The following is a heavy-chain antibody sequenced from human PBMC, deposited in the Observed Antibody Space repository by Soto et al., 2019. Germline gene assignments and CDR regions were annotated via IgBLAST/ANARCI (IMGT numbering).Heavy chain of an antibody. J-gene: IGHJ4*02. CDR1: GYTFTSYG. V-gene: IGHV1-18*01. CDR2: ISGYNDNT. CDR3: ARGTGTTSEGSLFDY. D-gene: IGHD1-1*01. Sequence: GASVKVSCKVSGYTFTSYGINWVRQAPGQGLEWMGWISGYNDNTNYAQKLHGRVTMTTDTSTSTAYMELRSLRSDDTAVYYCARGTGTTSEGSLFDYWGQGTLVTVSS.